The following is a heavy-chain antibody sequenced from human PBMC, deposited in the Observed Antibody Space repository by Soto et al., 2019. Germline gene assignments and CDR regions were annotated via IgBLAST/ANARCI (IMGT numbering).Heavy chain of an antibody. D-gene: IGHD6-19*01. CDR1: GYTFTGYY. J-gene: IGHJ5*02. Sequence: GASVKVSCKAFGYTFTGYYMHWVRQAPGQGLEWMGWINPNSGGTNYAQKFQGWVTMTRDTSISTAYMELSRLRSDDTAVYYCARDTMAVAGMGNWFDPWGQGTLVTVSS. CDR2: INPNSGGT. CDR3: ARDTMAVAGMGNWFDP. V-gene: IGHV1-2*04.